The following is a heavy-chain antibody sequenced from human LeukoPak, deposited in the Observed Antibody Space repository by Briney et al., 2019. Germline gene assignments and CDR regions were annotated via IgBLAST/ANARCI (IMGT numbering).Heavy chain of an antibody. CDR2: ISGSGGST. V-gene: IGHV3-23*01. Sequence: PGGSLRLSCAASGFTVSNTYMSWVRQAPGKGLEWVSAISGSGGSTYYADSVKGRFTISRDNSKNTLYLQMNSLRAEDTAVYYCAKVGVGVTMVRGAPRGFDPWGQGTLVTVSS. D-gene: IGHD3-10*01. J-gene: IGHJ5*02. CDR3: AKVGVGVTMVRGAPRGFDP. CDR1: GFTVSNTY.